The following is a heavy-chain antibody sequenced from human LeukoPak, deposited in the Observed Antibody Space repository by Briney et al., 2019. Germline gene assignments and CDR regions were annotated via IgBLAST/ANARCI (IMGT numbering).Heavy chain of an antibody. J-gene: IGHJ4*02. V-gene: IGHV4-34*01. CDR3: ATRYYYDSSGYSC. D-gene: IGHD3-22*01. CDR1: GGSFSGYY. Sequence: SETLSLTCAVYGGSFSGYYWSWIRQPPGKGLEWIGEINHSGSTNYNPSLKSRVTISVDTSKNQFSLKLSSVTAADTAVYYCATRYYYDSSGYSCWGQGTLVTVSS. CDR2: INHSGST.